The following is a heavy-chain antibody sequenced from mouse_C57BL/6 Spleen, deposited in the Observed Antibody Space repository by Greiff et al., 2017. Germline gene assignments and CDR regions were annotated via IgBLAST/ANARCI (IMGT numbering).Heavy chain of an antibody. Sequence: QVQLKQSGPGLVAPSQSLSITCTVSGFSLTSSGVSWVRQPPGKGLEWLGVIWGDGSTNYHSALISRLSISKDNSKSQVFLKLNSLQTDDTATYYCAKLGTGRFAYWGQGTLVTVSA. D-gene: IGHD4-1*01. J-gene: IGHJ3*01. CDR3: AKLGTGRFAY. CDR2: IWGDGST. CDR1: GFSLTSSG. V-gene: IGHV2-3*01.